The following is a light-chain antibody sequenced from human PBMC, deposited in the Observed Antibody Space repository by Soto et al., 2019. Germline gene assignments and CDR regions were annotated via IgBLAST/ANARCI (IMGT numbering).Light chain of an antibody. V-gene: IGKV1-6*01. CDR1: QAIRTE. CDR2: GTS. Sequence: AIQMTQSPSSLSASVGDRVIITCRASQAIRTELGWYQQRPRKAPKLLIYGTSNLQSGVPSRFSGSGSGTDFTLTINGLQPEDFATYYCLHDYSYPRTFGQGTKVDVK. CDR3: LHDYSYPRT. J-gene: IGKJ1*01.